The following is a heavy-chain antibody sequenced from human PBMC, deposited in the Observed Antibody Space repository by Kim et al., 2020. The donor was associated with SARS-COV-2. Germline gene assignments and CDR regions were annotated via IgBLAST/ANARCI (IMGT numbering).Heavy chain of an antibody. V-gene: IGHV1-18*04. CDR2: ISGYNGNT. J-gene: IGHJ3*02. CDR3: VRDGVQYTLHDAFDI. CDR1: GYTFTSYG. Sequence: ASVKVSCKASGYTFTSYGISWVRQAPGQGLEWMGWISGYNGNTNYAQKLQGRVTMTTDTSTSTAYMELRSLRSDDTAVYYCVRDGVQYTLHDAFDIWGQGTMVTVSS. D-gene: IGHD3-16*01.